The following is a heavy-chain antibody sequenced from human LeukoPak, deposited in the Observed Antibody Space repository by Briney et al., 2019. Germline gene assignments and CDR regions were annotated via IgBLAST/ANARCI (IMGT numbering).Heavy chain of an antibody. D-gene: IGHD1-26*01. CDR1: GGSMRSYY. V-gene: IGHV4-59*01. CDR2: IYYSGST. Sequence: SETLSLTCTVSGGSMRSYYWVWIRQPPGKGLEWIGYIYYSGSTNYNPSLKSRVTISVDTSKNQFSLKLSSVTAADTAVYYCARGRGYGGSYLRAFDIWGQGTMVTVSS. J-gene: IGHJ3*02. CDR3: ARGRGYGGSYLRAFDI.